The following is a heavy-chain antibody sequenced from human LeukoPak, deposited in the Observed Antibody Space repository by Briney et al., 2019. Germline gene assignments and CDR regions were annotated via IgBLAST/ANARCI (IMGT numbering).Heavy chain of an antibody. D-gene: IGHD6-13*01. CDR1: GGSISSGGYY. CDR3: ARGLYDGCSWFHFDS. V-gene: IGHV4-31*03. CDR2: IYYSGST. Sequence: PSQTLSLTCTVSGGSISSGGYYWSWIRQHPGKGLEWIGYIYYSGSTYYNPSLKSRVTISIDTSKNHFSLELSSVTAADMAVYYCARGLYDGCSWFHFDSWGQGTLVTVSS. J-gene: IGHJ4*02.